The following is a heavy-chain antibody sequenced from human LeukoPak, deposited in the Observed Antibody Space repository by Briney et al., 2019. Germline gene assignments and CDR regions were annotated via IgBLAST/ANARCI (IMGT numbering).Heavy chain of an antibody. D-gene: IGHD6-19*01. V-gene: IGHV1-58*02. CDR2: IVVCSGNT. J-gene: IGHJ4*02. Sequence: ASVKVSCKASGFTFTSSAMQWVRQARGQRLEWIGWIVVCSGNTNYAQKFQERVTITRDMSTSTAYMELSSLRSEDTAVYYCAADSRYSSGWYGVLTDYWGQGTLVTVSS. CDR1: GFTFTSSA. CDR3: AADSRYSSGWYGVLTDY.